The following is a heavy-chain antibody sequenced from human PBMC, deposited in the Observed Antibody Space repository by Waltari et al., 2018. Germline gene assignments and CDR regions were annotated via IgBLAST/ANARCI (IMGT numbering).Heavy chain of an antibody. CDR3: ARDLGDGYNSADY. D-gene: IGHD5-12*01. Sequence: QVQLVESGGGVVQPGRSLRLSCAASGFPLSSYGMHWVRQAPGKGLEWVAVTSYDGSKKYYADSVKGRFTISRDNSKNTLYLQMNSLRAEDTAVYYCARDLGDGYNSADYWGQGTLVTVSS. J-gene: IGHJ4*02. V-gene: IGHV3-30*03. CDR2: TSYDGSKK. CDR1: GFPLSSYG.